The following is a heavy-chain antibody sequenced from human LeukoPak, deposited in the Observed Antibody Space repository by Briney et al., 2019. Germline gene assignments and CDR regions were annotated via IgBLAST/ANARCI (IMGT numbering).Heavy chain of an antibody. Sequence: SETLSLTCTVSGGSISSSSYYWGWIRQPPGKGLEWIGSIYYSGSTYYNPSLKSRVTISVDTSKNQFSLKLSSVTAADTAVYYCARAKPTYCSSTSCPYDKGDYWGQGTLVTVSS. J-gene: IGHJ4*02. V-gene: IGHV4-39*01. CDR1: GGSISSSSYY. CDR3: ARAKPTYCSSTSCPYDKGDY. CDR2: IYYSGST. D-gene: IGHD2-2*01.